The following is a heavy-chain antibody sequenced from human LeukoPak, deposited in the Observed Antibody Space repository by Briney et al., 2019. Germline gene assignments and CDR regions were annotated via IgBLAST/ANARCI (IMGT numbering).Heavy chain of an antibody. D-gene: IGHD5-24*01. J-gene: IGHJ2*01. CDR3: ARDFADLEMATIGPYFDL. V-gene: IGHV1-2*02. CDR1: GYTFTGYY. Sequence: ASVKVSRKASGYTFTGYYMHWVRQAPGQGLEWMGWINPNSGGTNYAQKLQGRVTMTTDTSTSTAYMELRSLRSDDTAVYYCARDFADLEMATIGPYFDLWGRGTLVTVSS. CDR2: INPNSGGT.